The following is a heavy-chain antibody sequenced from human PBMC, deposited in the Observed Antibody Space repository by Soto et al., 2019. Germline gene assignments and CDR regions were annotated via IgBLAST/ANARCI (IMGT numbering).Heavy chain of an antibody. CDR1: GGSISSGDYY. CDR3: ARDLGFGDRYYYGMDV. Sequence: QVQLQESGPGLVKPSQTLSLTCTVSGGSISSGDYYWSWIRQPPGKGLEGIGYIYYSGSTYYNPSLKSRVTISVDTSKNQFSLKLSSVTAADTAVYYCARDLGFGDRYYYGMDVWGQGTTVTVSS. CDR2: IYYSGST. D-gene: IGHD3-10*01. J-gene: IGHJ6*02. V-gene: IGHV4-30-4*01.